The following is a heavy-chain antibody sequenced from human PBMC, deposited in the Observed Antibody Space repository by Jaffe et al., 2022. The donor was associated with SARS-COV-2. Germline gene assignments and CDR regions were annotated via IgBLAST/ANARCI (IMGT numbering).Heavy chain of an antibody. V-gene: IGHV1-69*01. Sequence: QVHLAQSGAEVKKPGSSVKVSCKASGGTFSTYTFSWVRLAPGQGLEWMGGIIPKFGTGIYAQKFQGRLTISADESTTTAHMELISLTSDDTALYYCAAGEGWFGELKASFNYWGQGTRITVSS. D-gene: IGHD3-10*01. CDR1: GGTFSTYT. CDR2: IIPKFGTG. CDR3: AAGEGWFGELKASFNY. J-gene: IGHJ4*02.